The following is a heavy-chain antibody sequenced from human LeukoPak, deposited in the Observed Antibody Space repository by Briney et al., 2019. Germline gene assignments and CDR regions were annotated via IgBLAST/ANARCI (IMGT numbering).Heavy chain of an antibody. CDR1: GFTFSSYA. CDR2: ISGSGGST. V-gene: IGHV3-23*01. Sequence: GSLRLSCAASGFTFSSYAMSWVRQAPGKGLEWVSAISGSGGSTYYADSVKGRFTISRDNSKKILYLQMNSLRAEDTAVYYCGKEVERHFDLKYWGQGTRVTVSS. J-gene: IGHJ4*02. CDR3: GKEVERHFDLKY.